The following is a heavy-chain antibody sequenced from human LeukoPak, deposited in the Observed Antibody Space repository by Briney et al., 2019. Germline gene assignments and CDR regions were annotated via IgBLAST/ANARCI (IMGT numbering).Heavy chain of an antibody. CDR2: ISGSGANT. CDR3: AKERAGCTNPYYFDY. CDR1: GFTFSTYA. D-gene: IGHD2-8*01. V-gene: IGHV3-23*01. J-gene: IGHJ4*02. Sequence: AGSLTLSCAASGFTFSTYAMSWVRQAPGKGLEWVSTISGSGANTYYADSVRGRFTISRDNSKNTLYLHMNSLRAEDTAVYYCAKERAGCTNPYYFDYWGQGTLVTVSS.